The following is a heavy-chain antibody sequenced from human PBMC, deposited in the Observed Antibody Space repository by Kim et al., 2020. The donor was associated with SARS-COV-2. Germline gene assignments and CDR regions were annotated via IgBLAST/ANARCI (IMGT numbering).Heavy chain of an antibody. CDR2: IRSDGSIT. CDR3: ARGFFRDGFDV. J-gene: IGHJ6*02. Sequence: GGSLRLSCAVSRFTFNNYWINWVRHAPGEGLVLVSRIRSDGSITNYADSVKGRFTMSRDNAENTLYLQMNSLRAEDTAVYYCARGFFRDGFDVWGQGTPVTVSS. V-gene: IGHV3-74*01. D-gene: IGHD3-10*01. CDR1: RFTFNNYW.